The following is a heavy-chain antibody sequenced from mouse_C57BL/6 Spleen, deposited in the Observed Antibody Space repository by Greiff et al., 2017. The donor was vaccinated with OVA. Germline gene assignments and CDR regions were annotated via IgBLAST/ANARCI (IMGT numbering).Heavy chain of an antibody. CDR3: AREEYPRRFAY. CDR1: GYTFTSYW. V-gene: IGHV1-69*01. J-gene: IGHJ3*01. CDR2: IDPSDSYT. Sequence: QVQLQQPGAELVMPGASVKLSCKASGYTFTSYWMHWVKQRPGQGLEWIGEIDPSDSYTNYNQKFKGKSTLTVDKSSSTAYMQLSSLTSEDSAVYYCAREEYPRRFAYWGQGTLVTVSA. D-gene: IGHD2-10*02.